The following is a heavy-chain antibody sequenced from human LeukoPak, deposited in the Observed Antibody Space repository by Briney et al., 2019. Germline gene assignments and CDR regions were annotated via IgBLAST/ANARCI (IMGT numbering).Heavy chain of an antibody. CDR2: IIPISGTA. Sequence: GASVKVSCKASGGTFSNYAISWVRQAPGQGLEWMGGIIPISGTANYAQKFQGRVTITADESTSTACMELSSLRSEDTAVYYCASSLIVGATKFDYWGQGTLVTVSS. J-gene: IGHJ4*02. CDR1: GGTFSNYA. V-gene: IGHV1-69*13. D-gene: IGHD1-26*01. CDR3: ASSLIVGATKFDY.